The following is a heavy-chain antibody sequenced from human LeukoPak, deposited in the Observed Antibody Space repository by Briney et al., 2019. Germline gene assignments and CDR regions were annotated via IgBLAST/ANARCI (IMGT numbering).Heavy chain of an antibody. CDR3: ARDLVVSGTSTS. V-gene: IGHV3-53*01. CDR1: GFTVSSNY. J-gene: IGHJ4*02. Sequence: GGSLRLSCAASGFTVSSNYMSWVRQAPGKGLEWVSVIYSGGSTYYADSVKGRFTISRDNSKNTLYLQMNSLRAEDTAVYYCARDLVVSGTSTSWGQGTLVTVSS. CDR2: IYSGGST. D-gene: IGHD1-7*01.